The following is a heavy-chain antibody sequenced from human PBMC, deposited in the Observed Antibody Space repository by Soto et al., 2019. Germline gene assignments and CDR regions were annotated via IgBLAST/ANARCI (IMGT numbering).Heavy chain of an antibody. J-gene: IGHJ6*02. CDR1: GGTFSSYA. V-gene: IGHV1-69*13. CDR2: IIPIFGTA. CDR3: ARIAAAGTSDYYYGMDV. Sequence: SVKVSCKDSGGTFSSYAISWVRQAPGQGLEWMGGIIPIFGTANYAQKFQGRVTITADESTSSAYMELSSLRSEDTVVYYCARIAAAGTSDYYYGMDVWGQGTTVTVSS. D-gene: IGHD6-13*01.